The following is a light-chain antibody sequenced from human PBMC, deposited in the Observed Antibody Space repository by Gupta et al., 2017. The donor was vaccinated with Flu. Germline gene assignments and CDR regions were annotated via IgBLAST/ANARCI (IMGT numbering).Light chain of an antibody. CDR2: EVS. CDR1: SSDVGGYNY. CDR3: SSYTSTSTWV. V-gene: IGLV2-14*01. Sequence: QSLLHPPSFVSWSPGSSITTSCAGTSSDVGGYNYVSWYQQHPGKAPKLMIYEVSNRPSGVSNHFSGSKSGNTASLTISGLQDEDEADYYCSSYTSTSTWVFGGGTKLTVL. J-gene: IGLJ3*02.